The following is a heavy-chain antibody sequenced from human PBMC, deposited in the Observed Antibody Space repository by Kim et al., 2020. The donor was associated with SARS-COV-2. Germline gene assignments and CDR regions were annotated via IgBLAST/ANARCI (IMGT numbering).Heavy chain of an antibody. CDR3: ARDSPWRISMIPGFTVKYYGRDV. J-gene: IGHJ6*02. V-gene: IGHV3-23*01. D-gene: IGHD3-16*01. CDR1: GFTFSDYA. Sequence: GGSLRLSCAASGFTFSDYAMNWVRQAPGKGLEWVAVISDRGGSINYADSVRGRFTIFRDNSKNTLYLQMSSLRAEDTAVYFCARDSPWRISMIPGFTVKYYGRDVWGQGTTVSVS. CDR2: ISDRGGSI.